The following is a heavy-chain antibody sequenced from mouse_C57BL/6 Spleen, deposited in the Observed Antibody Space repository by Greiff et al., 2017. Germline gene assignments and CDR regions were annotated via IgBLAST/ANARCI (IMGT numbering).Heavy chain of an antibody. Sequence: QVQLQQPGAELVKPGASVTLSCKASGYTFTSYWMHWVKQRPGQGLEWIGMIHPNSGSTNYNEKFKSKATLTVDKSSSTAYMQLSSLTSEDSAVYYCASPFITTVVEGFAYWGQGTLVTVSA. V-gene: IGHV1-64*01. CDR2: IHPNSGST. CDR1: GYTFTSYW. D-gene: IGHD1-1*01. CDR3: ASPFITTVVEGFAY. J-gene: IGHJ3*01.